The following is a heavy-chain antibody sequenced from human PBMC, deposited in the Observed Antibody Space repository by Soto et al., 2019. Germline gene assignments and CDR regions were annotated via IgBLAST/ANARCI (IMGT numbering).Heavy chain of an antibody. CDR2: ISGSGDST. CDR1: GFTFSSYA. CDR3: AKGVPGIAVSGTGYFQH. J-gene: IGHJ1*01. Sequence: EVLLLESGGGLVQPGGSLRLSCAASGFTFSSYAMSWVRQAPGKGLEWVSGISGSGDSTYYADSVKGRFTISRDNSKNTLILKMNSLDAEDTAVYYCAKGVPGIAVSGTGYFQHWGQGPLVTVSS. V-gene: IGHV3-23*01. D-gene: IGHD6-19*01.